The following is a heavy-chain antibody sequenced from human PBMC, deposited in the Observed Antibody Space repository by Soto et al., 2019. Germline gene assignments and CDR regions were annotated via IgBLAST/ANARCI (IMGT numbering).Heavy chain of an antibody. CDR3: ARSSGYDSFGY. CDR1: GYTYTSYG. CDR2: ISAYNGNT. J-gene: IGHJ4*02. Sequence: ASVKVSCKASGYTYTSYGISWGRQAPGQGLEWMGWISAYNGNTNYAQKLQGRVTMTTDTSTSTAYMELRGLRSDDTAVYYCARSSGYDSFGYWGQGTLVTVSS. D-gene: IGHD5-12*01. V-gene: IGHV1-18*01.